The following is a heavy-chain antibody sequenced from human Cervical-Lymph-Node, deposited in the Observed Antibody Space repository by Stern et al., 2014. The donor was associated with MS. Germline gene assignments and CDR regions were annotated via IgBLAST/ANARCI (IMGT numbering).Heavy chain of an antibody. J-gene: IGHJ4*02. V-gene: IGHV1-46*01. CDR2: FNPTGGST. CDR3: ARAGRGNSNYFDY. Sequence: QLQLVQSGAEVKKPGASVKVSCKASGYTFTGYYMYWVRQASGQGLEWMGIFNPTGGSTTYAQTFQGRVTMNADTSTSTVYMDLSSLTSEDTAIYYCARAGRGNSNYFDYWGQGTLVTVSS. CDR1: GYTFTGYY. D-gene: IGHD2/OR15-2a*01.